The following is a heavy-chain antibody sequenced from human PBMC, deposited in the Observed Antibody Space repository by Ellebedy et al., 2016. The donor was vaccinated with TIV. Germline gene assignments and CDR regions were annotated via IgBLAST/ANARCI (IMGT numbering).Heavy chain of an antibody. CDR3: AKLISRTAMPTREYY. CDR2: ISGSGGST. V-gene: IGHV3-23*01. J-gene: IGHJ4*02. CDR1: GFTFSSYA. D-gene: IGHD5-18*01. Sequence: GESLKISCAASGFTFSSYAMSWVRQAPGKGLEWVSAISGSGGSTYYADSVKGRFTISRDNSKNTLYLQMNSLRAEDTAVYYCAKLISRTAMPTREYYWGQGTLVTVSS.